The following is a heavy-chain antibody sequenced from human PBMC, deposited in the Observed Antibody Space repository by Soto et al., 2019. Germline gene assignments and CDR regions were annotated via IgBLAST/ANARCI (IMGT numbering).Heavy chain of an antibody. CDR3: SRHGLPTGGSWSGGVSWFDP. J-gene: IGHJ5*02. Sequence: PSETLSLTCSVSGAAINGCGYFWGWARQPPGRGLEWIGSIYYTGRTSLSPSLRSRVTMSVDKSNNQFSMKLRSLTAADTAVYFCSRHGLPTGGSWSGGVSWFDPWGQGILLTVSS. V-gene: IGHV4-39*01. D-gene: IGHD3-10*01. CDR1: GAAINGCGYF. CDR2: IYYTGRT.